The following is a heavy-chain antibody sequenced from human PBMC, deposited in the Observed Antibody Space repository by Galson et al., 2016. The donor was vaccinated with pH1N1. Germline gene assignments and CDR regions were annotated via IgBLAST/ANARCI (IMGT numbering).Heavy chain of an antibody. Sequence: SLRLSCAASEFTFSSYGMHWVRQAPGKGLEWVANIKQDGSEKYYVDSVKGRFTISRDNAKNSLYLQMNSLRAEDTAVYYCARVAPEYYDFWSGYPVADYWGQGTLVTVSS. CDR1: EFTFSSYG. D-gene: IGHD3-3*01. CDR3: ARVAPEYYDFWSGYPVADY. CDR2: IKQDGSEK. J-gene: IGHJ4*02. V-gene: IGHV3-7*03.